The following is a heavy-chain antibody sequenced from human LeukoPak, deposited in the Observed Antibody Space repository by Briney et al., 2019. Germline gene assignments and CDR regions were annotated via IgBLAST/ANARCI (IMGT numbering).Heavy chain of an antibody. D-gene: IGHD3-9*01. CDR2: ISSSGSTI. J-gene: IGHJ6*02. CDR3: ARVRLVYYYYGMDV. CDR1: GFTFSDSY. Sequence: GGSLRLSCAASGFTFSDSYMSWIRQAPGKGLEWVSYISSSGSTIYYADSVKGRFTISRDNAKNSLYLQMNSLRAEDTAVYYCARVRLVYYYYGMDVWGQGTTVTVSS. V-gene: IGHV3-11*01.